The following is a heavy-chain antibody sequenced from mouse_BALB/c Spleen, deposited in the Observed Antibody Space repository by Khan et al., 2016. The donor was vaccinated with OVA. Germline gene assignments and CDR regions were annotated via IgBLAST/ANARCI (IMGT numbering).Heavy chain of an antibody. CDR3: EGVNCGSRGYFDY. CDR2: ILPGSGSI. D-gene: IGHD3-2*02. CDR1: GYTFSTYG. J-gene: IGHJ3*01. Sequence: QVQLKQSGADLMKPGAPVKISCKGIGYTFSTYGIEWIKQRPGHGLEWIGEILPGSGSIKYNEKFKGKATLTADTSSNTAYMQLSSLTSEDSAVYASEGVNCGSRGYFDYWGQGTLVTVSA. V-gene: IGHV1-9*01.